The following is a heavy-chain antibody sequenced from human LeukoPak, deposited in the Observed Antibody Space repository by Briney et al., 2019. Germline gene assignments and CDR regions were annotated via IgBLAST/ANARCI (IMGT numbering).Heavy chain of an antibody. V-gene: IGHV1-46*01. D-gene: IGHD3-22*01. CDR1: GYTFTSYY. J-gene: IGHJ2*01. Sequence: ASVKVSCKASGYTFTSYYMHWVRQAPGQGLQWMGIINPSGGSTSYAQKFQGRVTMTRDTSTSTVYMELSSLRSEDTAVYYCARDSYDSSGYPYWYFDLWGRGTLVTVSS. CDR3: ARDSYDSSGYPYWYFDL. CDR2: INPSGGST.